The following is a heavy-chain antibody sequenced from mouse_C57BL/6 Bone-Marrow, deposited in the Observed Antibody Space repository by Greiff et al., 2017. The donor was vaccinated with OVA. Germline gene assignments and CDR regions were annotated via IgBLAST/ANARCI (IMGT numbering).Heavy chain of an antibody. V-gene: IGHV1-53*01. J-gene: IGHJ3*01. CDR3: ARKRNYYGPFAY. CDR2: INPSNGGT. D-gene: IGHD2-1*01. CDR1: GYTFTSYW. Sequence: QVQLPGTELVKPGASVKLSCKASGYTFTSYWMHWVKQRPGQGLEWIGNINPSNGGTNYNEKFKSKATLTVDKSSSTAYMQLSSLTSEDSAVYYCARKRNYYGPFAYWGQGTLVTVSA.